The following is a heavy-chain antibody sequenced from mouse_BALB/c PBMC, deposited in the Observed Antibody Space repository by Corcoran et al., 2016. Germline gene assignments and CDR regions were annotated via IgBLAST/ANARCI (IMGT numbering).Heavy chain of an antibody. CDR1: GYTFTSYV. V-gene: IGHV1S136*01. J-gene: IGHJ2*01. CDR2: IYPYNDDT. D-gene: IGHD2-2*01. Sequence: EVQLQQSVLALVKPGASVKMSCQAYGYTFTSYVMHWVKQKPGQGLEWLGYIYPYNDDTKYNEEFKGKATMTSDKSSSTGYMVLRSLTSEDSAVYYCAREVPGGYPVDYWGQGTTLTVSS. CDR3: AREVPGGYPVDY.